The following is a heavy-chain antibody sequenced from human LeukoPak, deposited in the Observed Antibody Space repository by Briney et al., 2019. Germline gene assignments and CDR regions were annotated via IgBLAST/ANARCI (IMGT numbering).Heavy chain of an antibody. CDR3: ASTSEVYYYDISGYFFPDY. CDR1: GFTFSSYS. CDR2: ISSSSSTI. Sequence: PGGSLRLSCAASGFTFSSYSMNWVRQAPGKGLEWVSYISSSSSTIYYADSVKGRFTISRDNAKNSLYLQMNSLRDEDTAVYYCASTSEVYYYDISGYFFPDYWGQGTLVTVSS. D-gene: IGHD3-22*01. V-gene: IGHV3-48*02. J-gene: IGHJ4*02.